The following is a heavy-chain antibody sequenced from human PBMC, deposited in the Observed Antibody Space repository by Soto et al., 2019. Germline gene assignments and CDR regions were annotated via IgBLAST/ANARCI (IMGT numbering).Heavy chain of an antibody. D-gene: IGHD3-3*01. V-gene: IGHV1-2*04. J-gene: IGHJ6*02. CDR1: GYTFTGYY. CDR2: INPNSGGT. Sequence: GASVKVSCKASGYTFTGYYMHWVRQAPGQGLEWMGWINPNSGGTNYAQKFQGWVTMTRDTSISTAYMELSRLRSDDTAVHYCARGLKIFGVVINYGMDVWGQGTTVTVSS. CDR3: ARGLKIFGVVINYGMDV.